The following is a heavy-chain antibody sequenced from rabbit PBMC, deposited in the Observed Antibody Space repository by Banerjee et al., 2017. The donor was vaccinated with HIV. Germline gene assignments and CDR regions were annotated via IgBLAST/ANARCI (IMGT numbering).Heavy chain of an antibody. CDR2: IYVVSGAT. CDR1: GFSLSNNYV. CDR3: ARSYAGGDGAATRLDL. V-gene: IGHV1S40*01. J-gene: IGHJ3*01. Sequence: QSLEESGGDLVKPGASLTLTCTASGFSLSNNYVMCWVRQAPGKGLEWIACIYVVSGATYYASWAKGRFTISKTSSTTVTLQMTSLTAADTATYFCARSYAGGDGAATRLDLWGPGTLSPS. D-gene: IGHD4-2*01.